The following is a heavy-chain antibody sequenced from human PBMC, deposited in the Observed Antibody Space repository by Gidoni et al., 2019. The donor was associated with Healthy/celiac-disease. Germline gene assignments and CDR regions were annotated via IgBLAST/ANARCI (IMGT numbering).Heavy chain of an antibody. V-gene: IGHV3-15*01. J-gene: IGHJ5*02. CDR2: IKSKTDGGTT. Sequence: EVQLVESGGGLVKAGGSLRLSWYAVGFTFSNAWMSWVRQAPGKGLEWVGRIKSKTDGGTTDYAAPVKGRFTISRDDSKNTLYLQMNSLKTEDTAVYYCTPHERGLNWFDPWGQGTLVTVSS. CDR1: GFTFSNAW. CDR3: TPHERGLNWFDP.